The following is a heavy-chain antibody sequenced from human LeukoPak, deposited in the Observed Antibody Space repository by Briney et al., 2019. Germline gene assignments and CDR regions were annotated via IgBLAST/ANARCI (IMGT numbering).Heavy chain of an antibody. CDR2: INHGGST. J-gene: IGHJ1*01. CDR1: GGSFSDYY. D-gene: IGHD3-22*01. V-gene: IGHV4-34*01. Sequence: PSETLSLTCAVYGGSFSDYYRSSFRQPPGKGLEWIGEINHGGSTNYNPSLKSRVTISVDTSKNQFSLKLSSVTAADAAVYYCAYSSDFQQHWGQGTLVTVSS. CDR3: AYSSDFQQH.